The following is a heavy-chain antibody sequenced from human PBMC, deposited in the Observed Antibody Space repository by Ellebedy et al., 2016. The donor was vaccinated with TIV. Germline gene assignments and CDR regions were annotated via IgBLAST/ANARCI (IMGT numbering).Heavy chain of an antibody. CDR3: ARSSGWDRFDY. V-gene: IGHV4-59*01. Sequence: MPGGSLRLSCSVSGGSISSYHWSWIRQPPGKGLEWIGYIYYSGSTNYNPSLKSRVTIAVDTSKKQISLKLSSVTAADTAVYYCARSSGWDRFDYWGQGTLVTVSS. D-gene: IGHD6-19*01. CDR2: IYYSGST. CDR1: GGSISSYH. J-gene: IGHJ4*02.